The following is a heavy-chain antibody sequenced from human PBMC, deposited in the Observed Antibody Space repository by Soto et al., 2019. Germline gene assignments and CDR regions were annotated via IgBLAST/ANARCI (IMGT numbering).Heavy chain of an antibody. CDR2: IKSKTDGGTT. D-gene: IGHD2-15*01. CDR3: RVVAATLTWYFAL. Sequence: EVQLVESGGGLVKPGGSLRLSCAASGFTFSNAWMSWVRQAPGKGLEWVGRIKSKTDGGTTDYAAPVKGRFTISRDDSKNTLYLQMNSLKTEDTAVYYCRVVAATLTWYFALWGRGTLVTVSS. CDR1: GFTFSNAW. J-gene: IGHJ2*01. V-gene: IGHV3-15*01.